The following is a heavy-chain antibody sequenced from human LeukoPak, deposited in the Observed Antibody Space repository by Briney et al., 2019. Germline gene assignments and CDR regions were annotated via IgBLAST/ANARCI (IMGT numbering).Heavy chain of an antibody. CDR1: GGSISSYY. D-gene: IGHD5-12*01. Sequence: SETLSLTCTVSGGSISSYYWSWIRQPAGKGLEWIGRIYTSGSTNYNPSLKSRVTISVDTSKNQFSLKLSSVTAADTAVYYCARGDIVATTFDYWGQGTLVTVSS. J-gene: IGHJ4*02. V-gene: IGHV4-4*07. CDR3: ARGDIVATTFDY. CDR2: IYTSGST.